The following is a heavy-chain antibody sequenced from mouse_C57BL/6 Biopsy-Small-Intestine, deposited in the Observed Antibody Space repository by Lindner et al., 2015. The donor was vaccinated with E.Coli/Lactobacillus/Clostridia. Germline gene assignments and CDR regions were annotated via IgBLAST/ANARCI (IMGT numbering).Heavy chain of an antibody. Sequence: VQLQESGPGLVKPSQSLSLTCSVTGYSITSGYYWNWIRQFPGSKLEWMGYISYDGSNDSNPSLKNRISITHDTSKNHFFLKLNSVTTEDTATYYCARRASYDYLYFDYWGQGTTLTVSS. J-gene: IGHJ2*01. D-gene: IGHD2-4*01. CDR3: ARRASYDYLYFDY. V-gene: IGHV3-6*01. CDR1: GYSITSGYY. CDR2: ISYDGSN.